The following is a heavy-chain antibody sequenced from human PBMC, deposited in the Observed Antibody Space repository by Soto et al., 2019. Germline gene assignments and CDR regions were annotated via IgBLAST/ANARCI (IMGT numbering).Heavy chain of an antibody. J-gene: IGHJ6*03. CDR3: ARVDRYCSGGSCYEYYYYMDV. CDR2: IYYSGST. D-gene: IGHD2-15*01. CDR1: GASISSYY. V-gene: IGHV4-59*12. Sequence: PSETLSHTCPVSGASISSYYWSWIRQPPGKGLERIGEIYYSGSTNYNPSLKSRVTISVDTSKNQFSLKLSSVTAADTAVYYCARVDRYCSGGSCYEYYYYMDVWGKGITVTVSS.